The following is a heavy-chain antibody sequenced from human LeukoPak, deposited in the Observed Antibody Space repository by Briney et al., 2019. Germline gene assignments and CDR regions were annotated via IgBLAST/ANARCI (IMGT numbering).Heavy chain of an antibody. D-gene: IGHD3-22*01. V-gene: IGHV3-21*01. Sequence: GGSLRLSCAASGFTFSSYSMNWVRQAPGKGLEWVSSISSSSSYIYHADSVKGRFTISRDNAKNSLNLQMNSLRAEDTAVYYCERSGYYDSSGYSPNYWGQGTLVTVSS. J-gene: IGHJ4*02. CDR1: GFTFSSYS. CDR3: ERSGYYDSSGYSPNY. CDR2: ISSSSSYI.